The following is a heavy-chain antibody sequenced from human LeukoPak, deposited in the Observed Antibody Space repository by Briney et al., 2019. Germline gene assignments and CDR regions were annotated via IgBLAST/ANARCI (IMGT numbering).Heavy chain of an antibody. CDR2: ISSSSSTI. J-gene: IGHJ4*02. CDR1: GFTFSSYS. Sequence: PGGSLRLSCAASGFTFSSYSMNWVRQAPGKGLEWDSYISSSSSTIYYADSVKGRFTISRDNAKNSLYLQMNSLRAEDTAVYYCARVGLRHTVGDYWGQGTLVTVSS. D-gene: IGHD4-17*01. CDR3: ARVGLRHTVGDY. V-gene: IGHV3-48*04.